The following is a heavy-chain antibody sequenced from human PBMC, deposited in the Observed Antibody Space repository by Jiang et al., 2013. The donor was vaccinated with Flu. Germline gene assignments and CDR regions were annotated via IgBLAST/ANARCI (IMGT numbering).Heavy chain of an antibody. CDR3: ARRVVVVPAAMKDAFDI. D-gene: IGHD2-2*01. J-gene: IGHJ3*02. V-gene: IGHV5-51*01. Sequence: IIYPGDSDTRYSPSFQGQVTISADKSISTAYLQWSSLKASDTAMYYCARRVVVVPAAMKDAFDIWGQGTMVTVSS. CDR2: IYPGDSDT.